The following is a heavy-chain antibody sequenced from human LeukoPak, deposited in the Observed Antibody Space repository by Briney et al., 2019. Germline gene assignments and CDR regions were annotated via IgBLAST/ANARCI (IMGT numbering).Heavy chain of an antibody. D-gene: IGHD2-15*01. CDR3: ARRPIGVCSGGSCYPGPFDI. Sequence: SQTLSLTCTVSGGSISSGGYYWSWIRQPPGKGLEWIGYIYHSGSTYYNPSLKSRVTISVDRSKNQFSLKLSSVTAADTAVYYCARRPIGVCSGGSCYPGPFDIWGQGTMVTVSS. CDR2: IYHSGST. V-gene: IGHV4-30-2*01. J-gene: IGHJ3*02. CDR1: GGSISSGGYY.